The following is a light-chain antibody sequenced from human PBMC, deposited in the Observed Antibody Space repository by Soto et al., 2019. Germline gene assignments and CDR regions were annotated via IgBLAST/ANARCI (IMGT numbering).Light chain of an antibody. J-gene: IGLJ2*01. V-gene: IGLV1-47*01. Sequence: QSVLTQPPSASGTPGQRVIISCSGSSSNIGSNYVYWYQQLPGTAPKLLIYRNNQRPSGVPDRFSGSKSGTSASLAISGLRSEDEADYYCAAWDDSLSAHVVFGGGTKLTVL. CDR1: SSNIGSNY. CDR2: RNN. CDR3: AAWDDSLSAHVV.